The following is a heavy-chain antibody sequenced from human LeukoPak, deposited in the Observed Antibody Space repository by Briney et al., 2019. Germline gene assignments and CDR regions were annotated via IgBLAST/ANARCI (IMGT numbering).Heavy chain of an antibody. V-gene: IGHV4-61*01. D-gene: IGHD5-12*01. CDR3: ARVSGYENFDY. J-gene: IGHJ4*02. CDR1: GGSISSSSYY. CDR2: IYYSGST. Sequence: SSETLSLTCTVSGGSISSSSYYWSWIRQPPGKGLEWIGYIYYSGSTNYNPSLKSRVTISVDTSKNQFSLKLSSVTAADTAVYYCARVSGYENFDYWGQGTLVTVSS.